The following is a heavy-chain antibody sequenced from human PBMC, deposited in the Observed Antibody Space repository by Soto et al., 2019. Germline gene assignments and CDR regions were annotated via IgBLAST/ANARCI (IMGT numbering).Heavy chain of an antibody. CDR2: TYYRSKWYS. CDR3: VRLIGNSWLDY. Sequence: SQTLSLTCAISGDSVSSDSVTWNWIRQSPSRGLEWLGRTYYRSKWYSDYALSVKSRVTINADMSKNQVSLQLNSVTPEDSAVYDCVRLIGNSWLDYCGKGTLVTVAS. V-gene: IGHV6-1*01. D-gene: IGHD2-8*01. CDR1: GDSVSSDSVT. J-gene: IGHJ5*01.